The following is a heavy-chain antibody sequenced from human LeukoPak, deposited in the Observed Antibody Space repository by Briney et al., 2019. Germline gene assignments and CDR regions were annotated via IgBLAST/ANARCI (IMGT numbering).Heavy chain of an antibody. D-gene: IGHD6-13*01. J-gene: IGHJ4*01. CDR2: IYYSGST. Sequence: PSETLSLTCSVSGGSISSYYWSWIRQPPGEGLEWIGYIYYSGSTNYNPSLKSRVSMSVDTSKNQFSLNLSSVTAADTAVYYCARGGSSSSLNHFDSCGHGTLVTISS. V-gene: IGHV4-59*01. CDR1: GGSISSYY. CDR3: ARGGSSSSLNHFDS.